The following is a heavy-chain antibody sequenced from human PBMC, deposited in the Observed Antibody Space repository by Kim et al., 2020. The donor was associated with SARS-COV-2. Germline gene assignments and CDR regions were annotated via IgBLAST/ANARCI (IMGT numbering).Heavy chain of an antibody. J-gene: IGHJ5*02. Sequence: FTISRDNSKNTLYLQMNSLRAEDTAVYYCAKGRGRTIFGVVIQGRNWFDPWGQGTLVTVSS. V-gene: IGHV3-30*02. D-gene: IGHD3-3*01. CDR3: AKGRGRTIFGVVIQGRNWFDP.